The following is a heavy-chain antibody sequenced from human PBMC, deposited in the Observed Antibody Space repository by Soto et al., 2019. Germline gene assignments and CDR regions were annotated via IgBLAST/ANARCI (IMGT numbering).Heavy chain of an antibody. CDR3: ATGQRGPYYYDSSGYLFDY. CDR2: FDPEDGET. J-gene: IGHJ4*02. CDR1: GYTLTELS. D-gene: IGHD3-22*01. Sequence: ASVKVSCKXSGYTLTELSMHWVRQAPGKGLEWMGGFDPEDGETIYAQKFQGRVTMTEDTSTDTAYMELSSLRSEDTAVYYCATGQRGPYYYDSSGYLFDYWGQGTLVTVSS. V-gene: IGHV1-24*01.